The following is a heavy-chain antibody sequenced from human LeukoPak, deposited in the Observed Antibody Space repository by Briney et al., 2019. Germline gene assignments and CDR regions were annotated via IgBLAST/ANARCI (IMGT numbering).Heavy chain of an antibody. D-gene: IGHD1-26*01. CDR2: ISSSSSYI. CDR3: ARDEWGDAFDI. Sequence: NPGGSLRLSCAASGFTFSSYSMNWVRQAPGKGLEWVSSISSSSSYIHSADSVRGRFTISRDNAKNSLFLQMNSLRAEDTAVYYCARDEWGDAFDIWGQGTMVTVFS. J-gene: IGHJ3*02. V-gene: IGHV3-21*01. CDR1: GFTFSSYS.